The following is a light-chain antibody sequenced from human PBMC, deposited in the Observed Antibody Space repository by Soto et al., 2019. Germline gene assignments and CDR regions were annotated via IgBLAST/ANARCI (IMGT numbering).Light chain of an antibody. CDR1: SSNIGSNY. CDR3: AAWDDSRSGRV. CDR2: RND. Sequence: QAVVTQPPSASGTPGQGVTISCSGSSSNIGSNYVFWYQQLPGTALKLLIYRNDQRPSGVPDRFSGSKSGTAASLAISGLWCEGESDYYCAAWDDSRSGRVFGGGTKLTIL. V-gene: IGLV1-47*03. J-gene: IGLJ3*02.